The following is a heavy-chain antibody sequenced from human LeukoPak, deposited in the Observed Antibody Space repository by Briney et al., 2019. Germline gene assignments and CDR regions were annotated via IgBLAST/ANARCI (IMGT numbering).Heavy chain of an antibody. J-gene: IGHJ4*02. V-gene: IGHV5-51*01. CDR3: ARHGTVATPYYFDY. CDR2: IFSGDSYN. D-gene: IGHD5-12*01. Sequence: GESLKISCKGSGYSFTSYWIGWVRQMPGKGLEWMAIIFSGDSYNRYSPSIQGQVTISADKSISTAYQQWSSLKASDTAMYYCARHGTVATPYYFDYWGQGTLVTVSS. CDR1: GYSFTSYW.